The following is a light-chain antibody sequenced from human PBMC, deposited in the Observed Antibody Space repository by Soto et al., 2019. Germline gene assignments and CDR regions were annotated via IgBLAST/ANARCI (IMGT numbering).Light chain of an antibody. CDR2: EVD. Sequence: QSALTQPASVSGSPGQSITISCTGTYTDVGGYNRVYWYQHHAGKGPKMLIFEVDNRPSGISDRFSGSKSGDTASLTISDLQAEDEADYYCVSYIESSLTHWVFGGGTKVTVL. CDR1: YTDVGGYNR. V-gene: IGLV2-14*01. CDR3: VSYIESSLTHWV. J-gene: IGLJ3*02.